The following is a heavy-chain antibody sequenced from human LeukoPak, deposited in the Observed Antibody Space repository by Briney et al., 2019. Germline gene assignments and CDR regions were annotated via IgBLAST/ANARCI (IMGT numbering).Heavy chain of an antibody. CDR3: AKPRGEYCSSTSCQLFDY. J-gene: IGHJ4*02. CDR2: ISAYNGNT. CDR1: GYTFTSYG. V-gene: IGHV1-18*01. D-gene: IGHD2-2*01. Sequence: ASVKVSCKASGYTFTSYGISWVRQAPGQGLEWMGLISAYNGNTNYAQKLQGRVTMTTDTSTSTVYMELRSPRSDDTAVDYCAKPRGEYCSSTSCQLFDYWGQGTLVTVSS.